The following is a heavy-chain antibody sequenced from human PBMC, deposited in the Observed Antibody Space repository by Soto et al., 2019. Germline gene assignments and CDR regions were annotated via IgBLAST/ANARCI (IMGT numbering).Heavy chain of an antibody. D-gene: IGHD6-19*01. CDR3: ALTRRSSLLEVAGPGFEY. J-gene: IGHJ4*02. CDR2: LSYEGSEE. Sequence: GGSLRLSCAASGFNFGVFGVHWVRQAPGKGLEWLSVLSYEGSEEYYADSVRGRFTISRDNSKNTLFLQMDSLRVDDTGVYYCALTRRSSLLEVAGPGFEYWGQGTLVTVSS. V-gene: IGHV3-30*03. CDR1: GFNFGVFG.